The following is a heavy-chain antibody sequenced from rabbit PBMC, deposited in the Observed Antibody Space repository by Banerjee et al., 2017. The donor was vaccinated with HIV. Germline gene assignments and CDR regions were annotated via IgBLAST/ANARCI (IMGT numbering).Heavy chain of an antibody. CDR2: IYAGSSGTT. V-gene: IGHV1S45*01. CDR3: ARDLAGVIGWNFNL. Sequence: QEQLVESGGDLVKPGASLTLTCTASGFSFSSTYYMCWVRQAPGKGLEWIACIYAGSSGTTYYASWAKGRFTISKTSSTTVTLQMTSLTAADTATYFCARDLAGVIGWNFNLWGPGTLVTVS. J-gene: IGHJ4*01. D-gene: IGHD4-1*01. CDR1: GFSFSSTYY.